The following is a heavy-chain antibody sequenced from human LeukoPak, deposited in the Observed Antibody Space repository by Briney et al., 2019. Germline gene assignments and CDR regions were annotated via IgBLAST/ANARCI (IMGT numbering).Heavy chain of an antibody. D-gene: IGHD5-18*01. V-gene: IGHV3-7*01. CDR2: INQDGSEK. CDR1: GFSFSRYW. CDR3: ARDAAMANDY. Sequence: GGSLRLSCGASGFSFSRYWMSWVRQAPGKGLEWVANINQDGSEKYYVDSVKGRFTISRDNAKNSLYLQMNSLRAEDTAVYYCARDAAMANDYWGQGTPVTVSS. J-gene: IGHJ4*02.